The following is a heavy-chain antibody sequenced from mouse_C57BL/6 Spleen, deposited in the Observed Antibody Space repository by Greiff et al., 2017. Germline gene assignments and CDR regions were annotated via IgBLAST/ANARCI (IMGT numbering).Heavy chain of an antibody. Sequence: QVQLKESGAELVKPGASVKMSCKASGYTFTTYPTEWMKQNHGKSLEWIGNFHPYNDDTKYNEKFKGKDTLTVEKSSSTVYLALSRLTSDDSAVYYCARNGYYAMDYWGQGASVTVSS. CDR2: FHPYNDDT. V-gene: IGHV1-47*01. CDR1: GYTFTTYP. J-gene: IGHJ4*01. CDR3: ARNGYYAMDY.